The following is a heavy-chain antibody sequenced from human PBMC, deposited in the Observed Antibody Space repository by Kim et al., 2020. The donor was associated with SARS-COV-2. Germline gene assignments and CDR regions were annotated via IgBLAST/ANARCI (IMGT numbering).Heavy chain of an antibody. CDR3: AKGAGTRNYYYYGMDV. Sequence: SVKGRFTIARDNSKNTLYLQMNSLRAEDTAVYYCAKGAGTRNYYYYGMDVWGQGTTVTVSS. V-gene: IGHV3-30*02. J-gene: IGHJ6*02. D-gene: IGHD6-13*01.